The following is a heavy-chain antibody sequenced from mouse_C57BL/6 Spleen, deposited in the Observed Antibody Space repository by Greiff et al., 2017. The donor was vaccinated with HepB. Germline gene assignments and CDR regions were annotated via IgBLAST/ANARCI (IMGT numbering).Heavy chain of an antibody. CDR2: IHPNSGST. J-gene: IGHJ1*03. V-gene: IGHV1-64*01. CDR1: GYTFTSYG. Sequence: QVQLQQPGAELVKPGASVKLSCKASGYTFTSYGMHWVRQRPGQGLEWVGMIHPNSGSTNYNDKFKSKATLTVDKSSSTAYMQLSILPSEDPAVYDCARGVTTVVATRRYFDVWGTGTTVTVSS. D-gene: IGHD1-1*01. CDR3: ARGVTTVVATRRYFDV.